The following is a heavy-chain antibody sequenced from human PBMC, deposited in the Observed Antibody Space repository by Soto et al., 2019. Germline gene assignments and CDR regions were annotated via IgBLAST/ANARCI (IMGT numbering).Heavy chain of an antibody. V-gene: IGHV1-2*04. CDR1: GYTFTGYY. J-gene: IGHJ4*02. CDR2: INPNSGGT. CDR3: ARVGFSCSGGSCYSVLGY. Sequence: ASVKVSGKASGYTFTGYYMHWVRQAPGQGLEWMGWINPNSGGTNYAQKFQGWVTMTRDTSISTAYMELSRLRSDDTAVYYCARVGFSCSGGSCYSVLGYWGQGTLVTVSS. D-gene: IGHD2-15*01.